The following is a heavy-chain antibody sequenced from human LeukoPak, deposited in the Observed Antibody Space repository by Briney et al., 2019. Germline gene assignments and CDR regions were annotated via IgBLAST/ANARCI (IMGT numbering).Heavy chain of an antibody. D-gene: IGHD2-15*01. CDR3: ARVDPHSVVVLAATLDYYYYGMDV. J-gene: IGHJ6*02. Sequence: SVKVSCKAYGGTFSNYAITWVRQAPGQGLEWMGGIIPIFGTADYAQNFQGRITLTADESTSTAYMELSSLRSEDTAVYYCARVDPHSVVVLAATLDYYYYGMDVWGQGTTVTVSS. CDR1: GGTFSNYA. V-gene: IGHV1-69*13. CDR2: IIPIFGTA.